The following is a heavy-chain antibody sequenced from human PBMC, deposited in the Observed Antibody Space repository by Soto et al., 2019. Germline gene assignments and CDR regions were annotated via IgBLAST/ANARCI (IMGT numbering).Heavy chain of an antibody. V-gene: IGHV1-69*06. D-gene: IGHD3-22*01. J-gene: IGHJ3*02. CDR3: ARGYYYDSSGYYDACDI. Sequence: SVKVSCKASGGTFSSYAISWVRQAPGQGLEWMGGIIPIFGTANYAQKFQGRVTITADKSTSTAYMELSSLRSEDTAVYYCARGYYYDSSGYYDACDIWGQGKMGTVS. CDR2: IIPIFGTA. CDR1: GGTFSSYA.